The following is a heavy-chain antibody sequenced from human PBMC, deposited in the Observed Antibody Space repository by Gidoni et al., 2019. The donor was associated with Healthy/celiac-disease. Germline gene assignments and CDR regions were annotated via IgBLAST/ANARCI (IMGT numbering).Heavy chain of an antibody. CDR2: ISWDGGST. Sequence: EVQLVESGGVVAQPGGSLRLSCAASGFTFDDYTMHWVRQAPGKGLEWVSLISWDGGSTYYADSVKGRFTISRDNSKNSLYLQMNSLRTEDTALYYCAKDGYGDYEGGGYFDLWGRGTLVTVSS. D-gene: IGHD4-17*01. CDR1: GFTFDDYT. CDR3: AKDGYGDYEGGGYFDL. V-gene: IGHV3-43*01. J-gene: IGHJ2*01.